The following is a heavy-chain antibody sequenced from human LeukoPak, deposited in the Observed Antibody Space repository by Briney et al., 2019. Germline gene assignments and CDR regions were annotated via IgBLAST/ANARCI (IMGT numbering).Heavy chain of an antibody. V-gene: IGHV1-2*02. D-gene: IGHD2/OR15-2a*01. J-gene: IGHJ5*02. CDR3: VRSLGSLKEYWWFDP. CDR1: GYTFNNYY. CDR2: INPANGAT. Sequence: EASVTVSCRASGYTFNNYYIHWLRQAPGQGLEWMGKINPANGATEYVQNLKGRLTMTRDTSRSTVFMELSRLRSDATAFYYCVRSLGSLKEYWWFDPWGQGTLVTVSS.